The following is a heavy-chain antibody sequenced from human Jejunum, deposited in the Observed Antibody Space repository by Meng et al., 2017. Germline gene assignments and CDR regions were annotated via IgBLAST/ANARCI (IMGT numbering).Heavy chain of an antibody. J-gene: IGHJ4*02. CDR2: CNPADSDG. CDR3: AAREYVDGTATVY. CDR1: GYRFTNYW. D-gene: IGHD2/OR15-2a*01. V-gene: IGHV5-51*01. Sequence: KVSCKASGYRFTNYWIGWLRQLPGKGLEWMGICNPADSDGQYSLSVKGQVTISADKSNTTAYLQWSSMQASDNATYYCAAREYVDGTATVYWGQGTLVTVSS.